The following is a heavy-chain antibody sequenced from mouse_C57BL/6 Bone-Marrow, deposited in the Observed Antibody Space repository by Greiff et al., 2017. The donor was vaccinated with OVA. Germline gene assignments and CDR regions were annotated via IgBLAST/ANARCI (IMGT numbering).Heavy chain of an antibody. Sequence: EVQRVESGAELVRPGASVKLSCTASGFNIKDDYMHWVKQRPEQGLEWIGWIDPENGDTEYASKFQGKATITADTSSNTAYLQLSSLTSEDTAVYYCTTWGYYGSSSWFAYWGQGTLVTVSA. CDR1: GFNIKDDY. V-gene: IGHV14-4*01. D-gene: IGHD1-1*01. CDR3: TTWGYYGSSSWFAY. CDR2: IDPENGDT. J-gene: IGHJ3*01.